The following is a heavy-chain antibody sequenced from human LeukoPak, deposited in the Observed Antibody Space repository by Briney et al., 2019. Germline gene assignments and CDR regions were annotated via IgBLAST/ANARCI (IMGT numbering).Heavy chain of an antibody. CDR3: ARDPRSNWGWALHAFDI. J-gene: IGHJ3*02. Sequence: GTSVKVSCKASGGTFSSYAISWVRQAPGQGLEWMGGIIPIFGTANYAQKFQGRVTITTDESTSTAYMELSSLRTEDTAVYYCARDPRSNWGWALHAFDIWGQGTMVTVSS. CDR2: IIPIFGTA. V-gene: IGHV1-69*05. D-gene: IGHD7-27*01. CDR1: GGTFSSYA.